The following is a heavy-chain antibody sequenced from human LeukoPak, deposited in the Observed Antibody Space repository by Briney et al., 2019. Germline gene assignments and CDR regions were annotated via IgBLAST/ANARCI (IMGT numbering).Heavy chain of an antibody. CDR2: FDPEDDEM. J-gene: IGHJ4*02. D-gene: IGHD1-7*01. V-gene: IGHV1-24*01. CDR1: GYTLTELS. CDR3: ATETGNFYFYS. Sequence: GASVKVSCKVSGYTLTELSMHWVRQAPGKGLEWMGGFDPEDDEMIYAQRFQGRVTMTEDASTDTAYMELRSLRSEDTAVYYCATETGNFYFYSWGQGTLVTVSS.